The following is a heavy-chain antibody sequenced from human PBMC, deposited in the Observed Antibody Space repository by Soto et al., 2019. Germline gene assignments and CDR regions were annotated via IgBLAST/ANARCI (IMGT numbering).Heavy chain of an antibody. Sequence: PSETLSLTCTISGGSISVYYWSWIRQSPGQGLEWIGYIYDSGSPYYNPSLKSRVIISADTSKNQISLKLTSVTAADTAVYYCARSPTVFGVVITRGAFDVWGQGTMVTVSS. D-gene: IGHD3-3*01. CDR3: ARSPTVFGVVITRGAFDV. CDR1: GGSISVYY. J-gene: IGHJ3*01. V-gene: IGHV4-59*01. CDR2: IYDSGSP.